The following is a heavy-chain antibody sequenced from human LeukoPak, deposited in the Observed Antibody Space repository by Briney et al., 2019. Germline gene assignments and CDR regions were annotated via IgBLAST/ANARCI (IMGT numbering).Heavy chain of an antibody. J-gene: IGHJ4*02. CDR2: ISGSGGST. Sequence: GGSLRLSCAASEFTFSSYAMSWVRQAPGKGLEWVSAISGSGGSTYYADSVKGRFTISGDNSKNTLYLQMNSLRAEDTAVYYCAKGIQLWNFDYWGQGTLVTVSS. CDR3: AKGIQLWNFDY. CDR1: EFTFSSYA. D-gene: IGHD5-18*01. V-gene: IGHV3-23*01.